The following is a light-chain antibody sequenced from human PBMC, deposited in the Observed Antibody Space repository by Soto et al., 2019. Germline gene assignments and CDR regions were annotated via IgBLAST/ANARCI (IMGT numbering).Light chain of an antibody. CDR2: DAY. V-gene: IGKV3-11*01. CDR3: QQRHMLAIT. Sequence: EVELTQSPVTLSLSPGERATLSASASQSFRGLLAWYQQKPGQAPRLLIYDAYNKDTGIPPRFSGSGSGTEFTLTISSLEPEDSAVYYCQQRHMLAITFGGGKKLEIK. CDR1: QSFRGL. J-gene: IGKJ4*02.